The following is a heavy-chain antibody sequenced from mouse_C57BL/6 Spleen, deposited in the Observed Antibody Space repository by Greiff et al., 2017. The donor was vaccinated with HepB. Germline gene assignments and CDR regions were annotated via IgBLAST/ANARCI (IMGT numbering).Heavy chain of an antibody. CDR1: GYTFTSYW. V-gene: IGHV1-50*01. J-gene: IGHJ3*01. CDR2: LDPSARYT. Sequence: QVQLQQPGAELVKPGASVKLSCKASGYTFTSYWMQWVKQRPGQGLEWIGELDPSARYTNSNQKFQGKATLTVDTSSSTAYMQLSSLTSEDSAVYYCARSEAYYYGSSSFGCADGGQGTLVTVAA. D-gene: IGHD1-1*01. CDR3: ARSEAYYYGSSSFGCAD.